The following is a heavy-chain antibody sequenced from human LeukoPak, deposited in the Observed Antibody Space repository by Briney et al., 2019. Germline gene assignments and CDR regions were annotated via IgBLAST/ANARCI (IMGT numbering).Heavy chain of an antibody. CDR1: GFTFSTYS. J-gene: IGHJ3*01. CDR2: INGTTYAI. Sequence: GGSLRLSCAASGFTFSTYSVNWVRRAPGKGLEWVSSINGTTYAIFYAYSVQGRFTISRDNAKNSLYLQTSSLRAEDTAVYYCASGLLTGDRRHAFDLWSQGTMVTVSS. D-gene: IGHD7-27*01. V-gene: IGHV3-21*06. CDR3: ASGLLTGDRRHAFDL.